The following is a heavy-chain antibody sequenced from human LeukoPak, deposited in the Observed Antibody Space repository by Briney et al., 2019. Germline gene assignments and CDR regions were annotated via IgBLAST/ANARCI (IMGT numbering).Heavy chain of an antibody. CDR2: IKRDGSNT. Sequence: GGPLRLSCAASGFTFSSYAMSWVRQAPGKGLEWVSTIKRDGSNTYYTDSVEGRFTISRDNSKNTLYLEMNTLRAEDTAVYYCAKGGYASCFDPWGQGTQVTVSS. J-gene: IGHJ5*02. V-gene: IGHV3-23*05. CDR1: GFTFSSYA. CDR3: AKGGYASCFDP. D-gene: IGHD2-15*01.